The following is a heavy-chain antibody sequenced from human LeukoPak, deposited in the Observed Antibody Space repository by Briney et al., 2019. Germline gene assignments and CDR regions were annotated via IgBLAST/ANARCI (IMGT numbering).Heavy chain of an antibody. Sequence: SETLSLTCTVSGGSISSYYWSWIRQPPGKGLEWIGYIYYSGSTNYNPSLKSRVTISVDTSKNQFSLKLSSVTAADTAVYYCARDYGRYDILTGYSFDGMDVWGQGTTVTVSS. CDR1: GGSISSYY. V-gene: IGHV4-59*01. J-gene: IGHJ6*02. CDR2: IYYSGST. D-gene: IGHD3-9*01. CDR3: ARDYGRYDILTGYSFDGMDV.